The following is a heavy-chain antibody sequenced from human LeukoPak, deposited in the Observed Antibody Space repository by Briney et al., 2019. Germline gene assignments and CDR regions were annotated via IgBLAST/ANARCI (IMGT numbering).Heavy chain of an antibody. J-gene: IGHJ4*02. CDR3: ARDRDLGYCSSTSCYGGGGIDY. CDR1: GFTFSSYG. V-gene: IGHV3-33*01. D-gene: IGHD2-2*01. Sequence: PGRSLRLSCAASGFTFSSYGMHWVRQAPGKGLEGVAVIWYDGSNKYYADSVKGRFTIYRDNSKNTLYLQMNSLRAEYTAVYYCARDRDLGYCSSTSCYGGGGIDYWGQGTLVTVSS. CDR2: IWYDGSNK.